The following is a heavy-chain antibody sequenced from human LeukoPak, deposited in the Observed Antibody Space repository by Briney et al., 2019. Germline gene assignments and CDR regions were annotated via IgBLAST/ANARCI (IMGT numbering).Heavy chain of an antibody. CDR2: IKQDGSEK. D-gene: IGHD3-16*01. CDR1: GFTFSSYS. V-gene: IGHV3-7*01. J-gene: IGHJ4*02. Sequence: GGSLRLSCAASGFTFSSYSMNWVRQAPGKGLEWVANIKQDGSEKNYVDSVKGRFTISRDNAKNSLYLQMNSLRAEDTAVYYCARGGGAPDYWGQGTLVTVSS. CDR3: ARGGGAPDY.